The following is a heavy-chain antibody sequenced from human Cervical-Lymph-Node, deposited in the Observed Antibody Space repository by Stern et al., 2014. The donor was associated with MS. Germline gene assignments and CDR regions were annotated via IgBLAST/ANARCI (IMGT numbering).Heavy chain of an antibody. V-gene: IGHV1-18*01. CDR3: ARQGIPRSSMIVVVTNTRGPYYYGMDV. CDR1: GYTFPSYG. D-gene: IGHD3-22*01. Sequence: VQLVESGAEVKKPGASVKVSCKASGYTFPSYGISWVRQAPGQGLEWMGWIRAYTGNTIFAQKLQGRVTMTTDTSTSTAYMELRSLRSDDTAVYYCARQGIPRSSMIVVVTNTRGPYYYGMDVWGQGTTVTVSS. CDR2: IRAYTGNT. J-gene: IGHJ6*02.